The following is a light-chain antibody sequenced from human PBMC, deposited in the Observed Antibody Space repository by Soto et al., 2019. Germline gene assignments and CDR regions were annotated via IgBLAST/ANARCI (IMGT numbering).Light chain of an antibody. V-gene: IGKV4-1*01. CDR1: QSVLYSSNNKDY. CDR2: WAS. J-gene: IGKJ5*01. Sequence: DIVMTQSPDSLAVSLGERATINCKSSQSVLYSSNNKDYLAWYQQKPGLPPKLLIYWASTRESGVPDRFSGSGSGTDFTLPISSLQAADVAVYYCQQYYTTPITFGQGTRLEIK. CDR3: QQYYTTPIT.